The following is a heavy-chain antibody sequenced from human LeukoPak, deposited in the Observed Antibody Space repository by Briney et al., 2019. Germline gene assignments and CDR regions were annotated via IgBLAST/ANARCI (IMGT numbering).Heavy chain of an antibody. CDR2: ISSSSTTI. V-gene: IGHV3-48*04. D-gene: IGHD4-17*01. CDR1: GFTFSSYS. CDR3: VRHNGDHGIG. J-gene: IGHJ4*02. Sequence: PGGSLRLSCAASGFTFSSYSMNWVRQAPGKGLEWVSYISSSSTTIYHADSVKGRFTISRDNARNSLYLQMNSLRAEDTAVYYCVRHNGDHGIGWGQGTLVTVSS.